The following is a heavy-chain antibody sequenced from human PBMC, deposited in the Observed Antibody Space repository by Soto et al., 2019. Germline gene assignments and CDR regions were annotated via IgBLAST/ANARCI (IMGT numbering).Heavy chain of an antibody. CDR3: ARVGGINWFDP. V-gene: IGHV4-31*03. Sequence: QVQLQAPGPGLVKPSQTLSLTCTVSGGSISSGGYYWSWIRQHPGKGLECIGYIYYSGSTYYNPSLNSRVTISVDTSKNQFSLKLSSVTAADTAVYYCARVGGINWFDPWGQGTLVTVSS. J-gene: IGHJ5*02. CDR1: GGSISSGGYY. CDR2: IYYSGST. D-gene: IGHD3-16*01.